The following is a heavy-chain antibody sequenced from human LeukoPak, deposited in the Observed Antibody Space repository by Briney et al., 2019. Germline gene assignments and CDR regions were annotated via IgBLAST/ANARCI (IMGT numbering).Heavy chain of an antibody. Sequence: ASVKVSCKTSGCTFTGYYIHWVRQAPGQGLEWMGWINPNSGGTNPNSGGTKYAQKFQGRVTMTRDTSISTAFMELSGLTSDDTAVYYCARDPPSSGSVGDDYWGQGTLVTVSS. J-gene: IGHJ4*02. V-gene: IGHV1-2*02. D-gene: IGHD6-25*01. CDR2: INPNSGGTNPNSGGT. CDR3: ARDPPSSGSVGDDY. CDR1: GCTFTGYY.